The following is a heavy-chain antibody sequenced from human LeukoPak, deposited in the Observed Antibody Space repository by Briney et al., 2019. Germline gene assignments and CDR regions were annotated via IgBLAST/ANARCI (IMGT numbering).Heavy chain of an antibody. Sequence: SQTLSLTCTVSGGSISSTSYYWSWIRQPAGKGLEWIGRIYTSGSTNYNPSLKSRVTISADTSKNQFSLKLSSVTAADTAVYYCAGYDFWSGYCNYWGQGTLVTVSS. CDR2: IYTSGST. D-gene: IGHD3-3*01. V-gene: IGHV4-61*02. J-gene: IGHJ4*02. CDR1: GGSISSTSYY. CDR3: AGYDFWSGYCNY.